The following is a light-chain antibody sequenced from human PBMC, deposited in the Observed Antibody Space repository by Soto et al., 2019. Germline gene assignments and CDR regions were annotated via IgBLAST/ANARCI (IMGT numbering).Light chain of an antibody. CDR1: SSNVGGYNY. J-gene: IGLJ3*02. Sequence: QSALTQPASVSGSPGQSITISCTGTSSNVGGYNYVSWYQQHPGKAPKVMIYEVSNRPSGVSNRFSGSKSGNTASLTISGLLVEDEAAYICGSFTTNRIWVFGGGTKLTVL. CDR3: GSFTTNRIWV. CDR2: EVS. V-gene: IGLV2-14*01.